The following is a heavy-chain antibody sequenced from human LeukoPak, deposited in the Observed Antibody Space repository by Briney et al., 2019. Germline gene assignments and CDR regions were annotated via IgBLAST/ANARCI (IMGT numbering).Heavy chain of an antibody. J-gene: IGHJ4*02. CDR2: IYYTGTT. CDR1: GGSISTYY. CDR3: ASAAKWLAFDN. D-gene: IGHD5-12*01. Sequence: SETLSLTCTVSGGSISTYYWSWIRQPPGKGLEWIGYIYYTGTTNYNPSLKSRVTISADTSKNQISLKLSSVTAAVTAVYHCASAAKWLAFDNWGQGTLVTVSS. V-gene: IGHV4-59*08.